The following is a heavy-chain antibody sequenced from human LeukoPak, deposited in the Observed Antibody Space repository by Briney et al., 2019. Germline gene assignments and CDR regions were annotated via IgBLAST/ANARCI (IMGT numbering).Heavy chain of an antibody. V-gene: IGHV4-59*01. CDR3: ARDRAAVSWFDP. Sequence: PGGSLRLSCAASGFTFDDYGMNWVRQAPGKGLEWVGYIYYSGSPIYNPSLKSRVTISMDTSKNQFSLKLTSVTAADTAVYYCARDRAAVSWFDPWGQGTLVTVSS. J-gene: IGHJ5*02. CDR1: GFTFDDYG. CDR2: IYYSGSP. D-gene: IGHD6-13*01.